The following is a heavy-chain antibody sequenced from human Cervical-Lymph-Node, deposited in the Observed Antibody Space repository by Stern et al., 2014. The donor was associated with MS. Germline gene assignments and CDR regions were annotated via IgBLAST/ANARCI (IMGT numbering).Heavy chain of an antibody. D-gene: IGHD1-14*01. CDR2: IYDSGST. CDR1: GDSIRKSGYY. CDR3: AKHLEPPGGFAGTSFDF. V-gene: IGHV4-39*01. J-gene: IGHJ4*02. Sequence: QLQLQESGPGLVKPSETLSLTCTVSGDSIRKSGYYWGWIRQPPGKGLEWIGSIYDSGSTYYNPSLRSRVTISVDTSQNQFSLKLSSVTAADTAVYHCAKHLEPPGGFAGTSFDFWGQGTLVTVSS.